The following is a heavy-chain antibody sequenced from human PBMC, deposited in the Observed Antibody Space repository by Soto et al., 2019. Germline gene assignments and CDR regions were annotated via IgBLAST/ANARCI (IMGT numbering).Heavy chain of an antibody. CDR3: AKDIGGVAGWGYYYYMDV. V-gene: IGHV3-23*01. CDR2: ISGSGGST. CDR1: GFTFRSYA. D-gene: IGHD6-13*01. J-gene: IGHJ6*03. Sequence: GESLKISCAASGFTFRSYAMIWVRQAPGKGLEWVSAISGSGGSTYYADSVKGRFTISRDNSKNTRYLQMNSLRAEDTAVDYCAKDIGGVAGWGYYYYMDVWGKGTTVTVSS.